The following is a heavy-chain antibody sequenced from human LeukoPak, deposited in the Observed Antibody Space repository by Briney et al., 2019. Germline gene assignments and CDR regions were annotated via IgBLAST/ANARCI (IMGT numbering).Heavy chain of an antibody. V-gene: IGHV4-39*01. CDR3: ARHALRGVWFGELRPYYFDY. D-gene: IGHD3-10*01. CDR1: GGSISSSSYY. J-gene: IGHJ4*02. Sequence: PSETLSLTCTVSGGSISSSSYYWGWIRQPPGKGLEWIGSIYYSGSTYYNPSLKSRVTISVDTSKIQFSLKLGSVTAADTAVYYCARHALRGVWFGELRPYYFDYWGQGTLVTVSS. CDR2: IYYSGST.